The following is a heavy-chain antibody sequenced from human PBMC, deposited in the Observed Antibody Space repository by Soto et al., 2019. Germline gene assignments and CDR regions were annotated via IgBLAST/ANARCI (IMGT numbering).Heavy chain of an antibody. J-gene: IGHJ4*02. CDR2: ISDSGGST. CDR1: GFTFSNYA. CDR3: ASRRYYDSRGYYYYYFDY. D-gene: IGHD3-22*01. Sequence: GGSLRLSCAASGFTFSNYAMGWVRQAPGKGLEWVSGISDSGGSTYYADSVKGRFTISRDNSKNTLILQLSSLRADDTAIYYCASRRYYDSRGYYYYYFDYWGQGTLVTVSS. V-gene: IGHV3-23*01.